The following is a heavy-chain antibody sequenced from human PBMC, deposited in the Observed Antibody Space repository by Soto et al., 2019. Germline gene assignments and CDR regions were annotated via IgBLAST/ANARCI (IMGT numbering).Heavy chain of an antibody. J-gene: IGHJ4*02. Sequence: EASVKVSCKASGYSFTTYGITWLRQAPGQGLEWMGWISAYDGSTNYAQKLLGRVSMTTESSTNTAYMELRSLRSDDTAVYYCARDPATAYSSSSFDYWGQGTLVTVSS. V-gene: IGHV1-18*04. D-gene: IGHD6-6*01. CDR1: GYSFTTYG. CDR2: ISAYDGST. CDR3: ARDPATAYSSSSFDY.